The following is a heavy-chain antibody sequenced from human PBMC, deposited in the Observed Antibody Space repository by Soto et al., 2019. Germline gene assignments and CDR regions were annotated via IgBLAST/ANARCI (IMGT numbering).Heavy chain of an antibody. CDR2: ISGSGGST. V-gene: IGHV3-23*01. Sequence: GGSLRLSCAASGFTFSSYAMSWVRQAPGKGLEWVSAISGSGGSTYYADSVKGRFTISRDNSKNTLYLQMNSLRAEDTAVYYCAKESGWAIFGVVIRYFDYWGQGTLVTVSS. CDR1: GFTFSSYA. CDR3: AKESGWAIFGVVIRYFDY. J-gene: IGHJ4*02. D-gene: IGHD3-3*01.